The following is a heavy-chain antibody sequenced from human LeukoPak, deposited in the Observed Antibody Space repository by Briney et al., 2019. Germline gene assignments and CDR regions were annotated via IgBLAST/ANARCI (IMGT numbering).Heavy chain of an antibody. CDR1: GYSIRSSYY. V-gene: IGHV4-38-2*02. CDR2: IYYSGST. J-gene: IGHJ4*02. D-gene: IGHD4-17*01. CDR3: ARGYYGDYYFDY. Sequence: SETLSLTCTVSGYSIRSSYYWGWIRQPPGKGLEWIGSIYYSGSTYYNPSLKSRVTISVDTSKNQFSLKLSSVTAADTAVYYCARGYYGDYYFDYWGQGTLVTVSS.